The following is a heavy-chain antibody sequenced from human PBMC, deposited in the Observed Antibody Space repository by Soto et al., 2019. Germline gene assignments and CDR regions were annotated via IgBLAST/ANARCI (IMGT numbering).Heavy chain of an antibody. D-gene: IGHD3-22*01. CDR3: ARQIYDSDTGPNFQYYFDS. CDR2: IDPSDSQT. J-gene: IGHJ4*02. Sequence: PGESLKISCKSSGYSFAGYCSTWVRQKPWKGLEWMGRIDPSDSQTYYSPSFRGHVTISATKSITTVFLQWSSLRASDTAMYYCARQIYDSDTGPNFQYYFDSWGQGTPVTVSS. CDR1: GYSFAGYC. V-gene: IGHV5-10-1*01.